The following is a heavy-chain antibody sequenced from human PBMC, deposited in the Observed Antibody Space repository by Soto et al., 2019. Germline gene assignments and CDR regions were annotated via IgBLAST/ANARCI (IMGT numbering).Heavy chain of an antibody. CDR2: ISYDGSNK. D-gene: IGHD4-17*01. Sequence: LRLSCAASGFTFSSYAMHWVRQAPGKGLEWVAVISYDGSNKYYADSVKGRFTISRDNSKNTLYLQMNSLRAEDTAVYYCARDSSISFDYGDYVVSGWFDPWGQGTLVTVS. CDR1: GFTFSSYA. V-gene: IGHV3-30-3*01. J-gene: IGHJ5*02. CDR3: ARDSSISFDYGDYVVSGWFDP.